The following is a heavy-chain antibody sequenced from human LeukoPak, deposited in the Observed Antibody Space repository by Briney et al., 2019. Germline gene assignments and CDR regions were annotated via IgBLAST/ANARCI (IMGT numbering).Heavy chain of an antibody. CDR2: INPSGGST. V-gene: IGHV1-46*01. J-gene: IGHJ6*02. Sequence: ASVKVSCKASGYTFTSYYMHWVRQAPGQGLEWMGIINPSGGSTSYAQKFQGGVTMTRDTSTSTVYMELSSLRSEDTAVYYCARELDIVVVPAATGYGMDVWGQGTTVTVSS. CDR1: GYTFTSYY. D-gene: IGHD2-2*03. CDR3: ARELDIVVVPAATGYGMDV.